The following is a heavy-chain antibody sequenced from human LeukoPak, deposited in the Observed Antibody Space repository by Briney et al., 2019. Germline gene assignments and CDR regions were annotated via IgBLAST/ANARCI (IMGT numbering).Heavy chain of an antibody. CDR2: IYYSGST. Sequence: SETLSLTCTVSGGSISSTNYYWAWVRQPPGKGLEWIGSIYYSGSTFYNPSLKSRLTISVDTSKNQFSLKLSSVTAADTALYYCASKLTAVAGYFDFWGQGTLVTVSS. CDR1: GGSISSTNYY. CDR3: ASKLTAVAGYFDF. V-gene: IGHV4-39*07. D-gene: IGHD6-19*01. J-gene: IGHJ4*02.